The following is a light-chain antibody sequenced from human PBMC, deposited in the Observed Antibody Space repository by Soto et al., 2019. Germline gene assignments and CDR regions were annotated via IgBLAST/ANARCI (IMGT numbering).Light chain of an antibody. CDR3: SSYTSSSIDYV. J-gene: IGLJ1*01. CDR1: SSDVGGYNY. Sequence: QSALTQPASVSGSPGQSITISCTGTSSDVGGYNYVSWYQQHPGKAPKLMIYEVSNRPSGVSNRFSGSKSGNTASLNISGLHAEDEADYYCSSYTSSSIDYVFGTGTKLTVL. CDR2: EVS. V-gene: IGLV2-14*01.